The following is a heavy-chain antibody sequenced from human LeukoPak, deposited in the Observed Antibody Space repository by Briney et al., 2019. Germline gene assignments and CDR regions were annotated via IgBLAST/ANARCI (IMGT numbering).Heavy chain of an antibody. Sequence: GRSLRLSCAASGFTFDDYAMHWVRQAPGKGLEWVSGISWNSGSIGYADSVKGRFTISRDNSKNTLYLQMNSLRAEDTAVYYCAKPQGGLAAAAYFDYWGQGTLVTVSS. CDR2: ISWNSGSI. CDR3: AKPQGGLAAAAYFDY. CDR1: GFTFDDYA. D-gene: IGHD6-13*01. J-gene: IGHJ4*02. V-gene: IGHV3-9*01.